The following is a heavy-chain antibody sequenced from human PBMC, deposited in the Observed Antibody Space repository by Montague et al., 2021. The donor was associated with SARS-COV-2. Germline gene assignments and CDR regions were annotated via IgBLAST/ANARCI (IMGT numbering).Heavy chain of an antibody. V-gene: IGHV4-39*07. CDR1: GGSISSSNYY. CDR3: ARDDIVLQGVTKGMDV. D-gene: IGHD3-10*01. Sequence: SETLSLTCTVSGGSISSSNYYWGWIRRPPGKGLEWIGSMYYSGSTYYNPSLKSRVTISIDTSKNQFSLKLSSVTAADTAVYYCARDDIVLQGVTKGMDVWGQGTTVTVSS. J-gene: IGHJ6*02. CDR2: MYYSGST.